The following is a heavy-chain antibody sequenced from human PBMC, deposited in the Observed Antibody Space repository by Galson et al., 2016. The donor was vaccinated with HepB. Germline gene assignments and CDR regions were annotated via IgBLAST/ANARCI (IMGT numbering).Heavy chain of an antibody. CDR3: AREGSFMLTFFDY. D-gene: IGHD4/OR15-4a*01. V-gene: IGHV3-30*04. CDR1: GFGFSSYA. CDR2: ISFDGSNK. J-gene: IGHJ4*02. Sequence: SLRLSCAASGFGFSSYAMHRVRQAPGKGLEWLSVISFDGSNKYQADSVKGRFTISRDNFENTLYLQMNSLTAEDTAVYYCAREGSFMLTFFDYWGQGTLVTVSS.